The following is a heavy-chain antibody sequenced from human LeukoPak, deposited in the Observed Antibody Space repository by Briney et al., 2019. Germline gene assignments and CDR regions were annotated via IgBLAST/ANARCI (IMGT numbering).Heavy chain of an antibody. D-gene: IGHD3-22*01. V-gene: IGHV3-30-3*01. CDR1: GFTFSSYA. J-gene: IGHJ4*02. Sequence: GGSLRLSCAASGFTFSSYAMHWVRQAPGKGLEWVAVISYDGSNKYYADSVKGRFTISRDNSKNTLYLQMNSLRAEGTAVYYCARGTGYYYDSSGFDYWGQGTLVTVSS. CDR3: ARGTGYYYDSSGFDY. CDR2: ISYDGSNK.